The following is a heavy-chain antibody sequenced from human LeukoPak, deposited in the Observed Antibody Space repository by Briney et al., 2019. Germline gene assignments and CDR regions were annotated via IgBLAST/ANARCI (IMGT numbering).Heavy chain of an antibody. J-gene: IGHJ4*02. D-gene: IGHD4-23*01. V-gene: IGHV3-66*01. CDR2: VDNRGRT. CDR3: TRDSAPPTVADY. Sequence: GGSLRLSCAASGFTVSSNYMSLVRQAPGKGLEWVSLVDNRGRTSHADSVKGRFTVSRDNSKNTLYLQMNTLRAEDTAVYYCTRDSAPPTVADYWGQGTLVTVFS. CDR1: GFTVSSNY.